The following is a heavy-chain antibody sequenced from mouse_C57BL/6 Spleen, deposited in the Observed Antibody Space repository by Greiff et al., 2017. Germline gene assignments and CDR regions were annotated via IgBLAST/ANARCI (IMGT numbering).Heavy chain of an antibody. Sequence: EVQLQQSGTVLARPGASVKMSCKTSGYTFTSYWMHWVKQRPGQGLEWIGAIYPGNSDTSYNQKFKGKDKLTAVPSASTAYMELSSLTNEDSAVYYCTRKETAQAPYYAMDYWGQGTSVTVSS. J-gene: IGHJ4*01. V-gene: IGHV1-5*01. CDR1: GYTFTSYW. D-gene: IGHD3-2*02. CDR3: TRKETAQAPYYAMDY. CDR2: IYPGNSDT.